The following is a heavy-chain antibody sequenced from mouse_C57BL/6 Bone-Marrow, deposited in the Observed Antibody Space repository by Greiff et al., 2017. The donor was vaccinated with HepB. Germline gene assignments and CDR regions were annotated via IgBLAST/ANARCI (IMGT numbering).Heavy chain of an antibody. V-gene: IGHV10-1*01. Sequence: EVMLVESGGGLVQPKGSLKLSCAASGFSFNTYAMNWVRQAPGKGLEWVARIRSKSNNYATYYADSVKDRFTISRDDSESRLYLQMNNLKTEDTAMYYCVRHSLPYGYDGYFDVWGTGTTVTVSS. D-gene: IGHD2-2*01. CDR3: VRHSLPYGYDGYFDV. CDR1: GFSFNTYA. CDR2: IRSKSNNYAT. J-gene: IGHJ1*03.